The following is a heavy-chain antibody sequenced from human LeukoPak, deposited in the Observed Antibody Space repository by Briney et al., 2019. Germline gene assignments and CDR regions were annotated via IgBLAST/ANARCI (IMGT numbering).Heavy chain of an antibody. CDR1: GFTFDDYA. CDR3: AKDYGSGSYWPYFDY. J-gene: IGHJ4*02. D-gene: IGHD3-10*01. CDR2: ISWNSGSI. V-gene: IGHV3-9*01. Sequence: GGSLRPSCAASGFTFDDYAMHWVRQAPGKGLEWVSGISWNSGSIGYADSVKGRFTISRDNAKNSLYLQMNSLRAEDTALYYCAKDYGSGSYWPYFDYWGQGTLVTVSS.